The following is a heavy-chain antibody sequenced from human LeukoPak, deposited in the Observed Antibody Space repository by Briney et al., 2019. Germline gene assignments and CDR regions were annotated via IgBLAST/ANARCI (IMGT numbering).Heavy chain of an antibody. CDR1: GGSISSGGYY. CDR3: ARGFVTMVRGDAFDI. J-gene: IGHJ3*02. Sequence: SQTLSLTCTVSGGSISSGGYYWSWIRQHPGKGLEWIGYIYHSGSTYYNPSLKSRVSISVDRSKNQFSLKLSSVTAADTAVYYCARGFVTMVRGDAFDIWGQGTMVTVSS. CDR2: IYHSGST. V-gene: IGHV4-30-2*01. D-gene: IGHD3-10*01.